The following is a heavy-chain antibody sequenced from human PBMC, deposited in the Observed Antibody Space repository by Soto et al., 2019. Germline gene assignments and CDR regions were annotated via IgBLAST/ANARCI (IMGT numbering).Heavy chain of an antibody. CDR1: GYSISSGYY. V-gene: IGHV4-38-2*01. Sequence: SETLSLTCAVSGYSISSGYYWGWIRQPPGKGLEWIGSIYHSGSTYYNPSLKSRVTISVDTSKNQFSLKLSSVTAADTAVYYCARLEGIAAAGAVNNWFDPWGQGTLVTVSS. CDR3: ARLEGIAAAGAVNNWFDP. J-gene: IGHJ5*02. CDR2: IYHSGST. D-gene: IGHD6-13*01.